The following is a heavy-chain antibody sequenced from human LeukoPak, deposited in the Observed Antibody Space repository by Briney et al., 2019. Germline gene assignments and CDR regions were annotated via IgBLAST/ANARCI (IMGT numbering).Heavy chain of an antibody. D-gene: IGHD2-2*02. CDR1: GGSFSGYY. CDR2: INHSGST. V-gene: IGHV4-34*01. Sequence: PSETLSLTCAVYGGSFSGYYWSWIRQPPGKGLEWIGEINHSGSTNYNPSLKSRVTISVDTSKNQFSLKLSSVTAADTAVYYCARGGYIVVVRATITLYNWFDPWGQGTLVTVSS. CDR3: ARGGYIVVVRATITLYNWFDP. J-gene: IGHJ5*02.